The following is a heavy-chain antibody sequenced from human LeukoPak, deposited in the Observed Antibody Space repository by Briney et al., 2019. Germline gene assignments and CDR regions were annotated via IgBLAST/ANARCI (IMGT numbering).Heavy chain of an antibody. J-gene: IGHJ4*02. CDR3: ASDRDYYDSSGYLFDY. D-gene: IGHD3-22*01. CDR2: IRYDGSNK. V-gene: IGHV3-30*02. Sequence: GGSLRLSCAASGFTFSSYGMHWVRQAPGKGLEWVAFIRYDGSNKFYADSVKGRFTTSRDNAKNSLYLQMNSLRAEDTAVYYCASDRDYYDSSGYLFDYWGQGTLVTVSS. CDR1: GFTFSSYG.